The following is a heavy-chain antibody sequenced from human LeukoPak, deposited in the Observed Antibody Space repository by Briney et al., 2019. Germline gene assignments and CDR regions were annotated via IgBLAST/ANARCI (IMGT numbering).Heavy chain of an antibody. D-gene: IGHD4-11*01. Sequence: TSETLSLTCAVYGGSFSGYYWSWIRQPPGKGLEWIGEINHSGSTNYNPSLKSRVTISVDTSKNQFSLKLSSVTAADTAVYYCARVDYKFDYWGQGTLVTVSS. J-gene: IGHJ4*02. V-gene: IGHV4-34*01. CDR2: INHSGST. CDR3: ARVDYKFDY. CDR1: GGSFSGYY.